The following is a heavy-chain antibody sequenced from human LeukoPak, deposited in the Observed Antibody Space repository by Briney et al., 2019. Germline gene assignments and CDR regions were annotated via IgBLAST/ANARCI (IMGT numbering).Heavy chain of an antibody. Sequence: PGGSLRLSCAASGFTFSNAWMSWVRQAPGKGLEWVGRIKSKSKGGTTDYAAPVKGRFTVSRDDSKNTLYLQMNSLNIEDTAVYYCTISYVPGIEHWGQGTLVTVSS. CDR2: IKSKSKGGTT. V-gene: IGHV3-15*05. D-gene: IGHD3-16*01. J-gene: IGHJ1*01. CDR1: GFTFSNAW. CDR3: TISYVPGIEH.